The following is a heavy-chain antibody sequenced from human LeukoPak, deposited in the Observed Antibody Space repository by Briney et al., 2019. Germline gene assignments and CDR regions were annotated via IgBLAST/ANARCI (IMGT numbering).Heavy chain of an antibody. Sequence: PGGSLRLSCAASGFTFSNYIMHWVRQAPGKGLEWVAVISYDGSNKYYADSVKGRFTISRDNSKNTLYLQMNSLRAEDTAVYYCARDQIGRYHTPHIAVAASYYFDCWGQGTLVTVSS. V-gene: IGHV3-30-3*01. CDR2: ISYDGSNK. CDR1: GFTFSNYI. CDR3: ARDQIGRYHTPHIAVAASYYFDC. J-gene: IGHJ4*02. D-gene: IGHD6-19*01.